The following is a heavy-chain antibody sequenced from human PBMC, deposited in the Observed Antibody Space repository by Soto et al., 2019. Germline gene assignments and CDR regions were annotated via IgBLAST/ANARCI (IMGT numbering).Heavy chain of an antibody. CDR1: GGTFSNHL. J-gene: IGHJ6*04. Sequence: GASVKVSCKASGGTFSNHLISWVRQAPGQGLEWVGTIIPLFGTLNYAQKFQGRVTLTTDTSTSTAYMELRSLRSNDTAIYYCAMVDVYVTPSPQDVWGKGTTVTVSS. CDR2: IIPLFGTL. V-gene: IGHV1-69*05. D-gene: IGHD3-16*01. CDR3: AMVDVYVTPSPQDV.